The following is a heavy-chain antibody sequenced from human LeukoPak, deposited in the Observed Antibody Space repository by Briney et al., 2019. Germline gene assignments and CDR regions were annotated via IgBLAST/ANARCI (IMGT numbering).Heavy chain of an antibody. Sequence: PGGSLRLSCAASGFTFSSYAMSWVRQAPGKGLEWVSAISGSGGSTYYADSVKGRFTISRDNSKNTLYLQMNSLRVEDTALYYCAKDSGGNSRVWPFDIWGQGTMVTVSS. CDR2: ISGSGGST. CDR3: AKDSGGNSRVWPFDI. D-gene: IGHD4-23*01. CDR1: GFTFSSYA. V-gene: IGHV3-23*01. J-gene: IGHJ3*02.